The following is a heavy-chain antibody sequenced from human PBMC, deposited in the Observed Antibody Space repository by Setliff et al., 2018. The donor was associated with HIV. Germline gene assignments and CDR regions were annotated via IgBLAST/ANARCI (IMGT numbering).Heavy chain of an antibody. V-gene: IGHV4-34*01. J-gene: IGHJ2*01. CDR2: INHSGRI. CDR1: GGSFSGYN. CDR3: ARHFYTTSWYSGTYWYFDL. D-gene: IGHD2-15*01. Sequence: PSETLSLTCAVYGGSFSGYNWNWIRQPPGKGLEWIGEINHSGRIDHNPSLKSRVTISVDTSKNQFPLKLSSVTAADTAVYFCARHFYTTSWYSGTYWYFDLWGRGTLVTVSS.